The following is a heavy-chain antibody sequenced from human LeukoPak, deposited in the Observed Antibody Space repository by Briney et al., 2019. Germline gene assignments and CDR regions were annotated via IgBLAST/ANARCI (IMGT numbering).Heavy chain of an antibody. CDR1: GFTFSSYS. CDR3: ARDKGNDFWSAVDAFDI. CDR2: ISSSSSYI. V-gene: IGHV3-21*01. J-gene: IGHJ3*02. Sequence: GGSPRLSCAASGFTFSSYSMNWVRQAPGEGLEWVSSISSSSSYIYYADSVKGRFTISRDNAKNSLYLQMNSLRAEDTAVYYCARDKGNDFWSAVDAFDIWGQGTMVTVSS. D-gene: IGHD3-3*01.